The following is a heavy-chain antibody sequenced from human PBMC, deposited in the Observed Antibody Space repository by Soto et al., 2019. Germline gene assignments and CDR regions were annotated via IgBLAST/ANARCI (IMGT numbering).Heavy chain of an antibody. Sequence: ASVKVPRKASGYTLTNYGMQWLRPAPRQRLEGMGWINAGNGNTKYSQKFQGRVTITRDTSASTAYMELSSLRSEDTAVYYCARDDAYVLRYFDWLPNAFDIWGQGTMVTVSS. D-gene: IGHD3-9*01. J-gene: IGHJ3*02. CDR3: ARDDAYVLRYFDWLPNAFDI. CDR1: GYTLTNYG. CDR2: INAGNGNT. V-gene: IGHV1-3*01.